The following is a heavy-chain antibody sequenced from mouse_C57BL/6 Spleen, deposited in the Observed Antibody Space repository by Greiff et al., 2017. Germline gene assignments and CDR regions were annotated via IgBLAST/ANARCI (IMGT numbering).Heavy chain of an antibody. J-gene: IGHJ4*01. V-gene: IGHV1-26*01. Sequence: EVQLQQSGPELVKPGASVKISCKASGYTFTDYYMNWVKQSHGKSLEWIGDINPNNGGTSYNQKFKGKATLTVDKSSRTDYMELRSLTSEDSAVYYCARRGYYGSSYAMDYWGQGASVTVSS. CDR3: ARRGYYGSSYAMDY. D-gene: IGHD1-1*01. CDR2: INPNNGGT. CDR1: GYTFTDYY.